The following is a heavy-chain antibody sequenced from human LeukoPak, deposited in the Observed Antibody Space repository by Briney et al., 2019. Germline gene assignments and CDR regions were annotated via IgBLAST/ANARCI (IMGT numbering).Heavy chain of an antibody. J-gene: IGHJ3*02. CDR3: ARDGLGYCSSTSCRSVAFDI. Sequence: ASVKVSCKASGYTFTSYGISWVRQAPGQGLEWMGWISAYNGNTNYAQKLQGRVTMTTDTSTSTAYMELRSLRSDDTAVYYCARDGLGYCSSTSCRSVAFDIWGQETMVTVSS. CDR2: ISAYNGNT. CDR1: GYTFTSYG. D-gene: IGHD2-2*01. V-gene: IGHV1-18*01.